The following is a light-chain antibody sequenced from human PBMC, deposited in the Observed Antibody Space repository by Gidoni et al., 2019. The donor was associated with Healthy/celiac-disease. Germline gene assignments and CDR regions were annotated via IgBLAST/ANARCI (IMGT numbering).Light chain of an antibody. CDR3: QQSYSTPHT. J-gene: IGKJ4*01. Sequence: LHMTQSPSSLSASVGDRVTLTCRASQSISSYLNWYQQKPGKAPKLLIYAASSLQSGVPSRFSGSGSGTDFTLTISSLQPEDFATYYCQQSYSTPHTFGGGTKLEIK. CDR2: AAS. CDR1: QSISSY. V-gene: IGKV1-39*01.